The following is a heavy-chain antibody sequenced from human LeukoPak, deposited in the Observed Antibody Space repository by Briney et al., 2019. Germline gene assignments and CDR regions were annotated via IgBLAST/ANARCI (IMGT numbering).Heavy chain of an antibody. D-gene: IGHD5-24*01. CDR2: ISSSSSYI. V-gene: IGHV3-21*01. CDR3: ARVERWLQLGIDY. Sequence: GGSLRLSCAASGFTFSSYSMNWVRQAPGKGLEWVSSISSSSSYIYYADSVKGRFTISRDNAKNSLYLQMNSLRAEDTAVYYCARVERWLQLGIDYWGQGTPVTVSS. CDR1: GFTFSSYS. J-gene: IGHJ4*02.